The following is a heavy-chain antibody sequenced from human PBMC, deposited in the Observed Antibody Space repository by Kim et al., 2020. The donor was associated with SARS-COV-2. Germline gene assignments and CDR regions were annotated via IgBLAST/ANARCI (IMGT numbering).Heavy chain of an antibody. V-gene: IGHV3-13*01. Sequence: GGSLRLSCAASGFTFSSYDMHWVRQATGKGLEWVSAIGTAGDTYYPGSVKGRFTISRENAKNSLYLQMNSLRAGDTAVYYCARVRREGYYYYGMDVWGQGTTVTVSS. D-gene: IGHD1-26*01. J-gene: IGHJ6*02. CDR1: GFTFSSYD. CDR3: ARVRREGYYYYGMDV. CDR2: IGTAGDT.